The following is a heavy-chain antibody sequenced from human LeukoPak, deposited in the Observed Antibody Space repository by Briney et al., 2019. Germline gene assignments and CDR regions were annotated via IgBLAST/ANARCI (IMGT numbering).Heavy chain of an antibody. D-gene: IGHD4-23*01. J-gene: IGHJ4*02. CDR3: ARLHDYGGNY. Sequence: SETLSLTCTVSGGSISSYYGSWIRQPPGKGLEWIGYVYYSGSTNYNPSLKSRVTISVDTSKNQFSLKLSSVTAADTAVYYCARLHDYGGNYWGQGTLVTVSS. CDR1: GGSISSYY. V-gene: IGHV4-59*08. CDR2: VYYSGST.